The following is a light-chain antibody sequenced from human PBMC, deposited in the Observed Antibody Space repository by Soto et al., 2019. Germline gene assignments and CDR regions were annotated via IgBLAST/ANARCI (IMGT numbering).Light chain of an antibody. V-gene: IGKV3-15*01. CDR1: QSVSSN. CDR2: GAS. CDR3: QQYNSWPPT. J-gene: IGKJ1*01. Sequence: EIVMTQSPATLSVSPGERVTLSCRASQSVSSNLAWYQQKHGQAPRLLIHGASTRATGVPAWFSGSGSVTDYTLTISSMQFEDFAVYYCQQYNSWPPTFGQGTKV.